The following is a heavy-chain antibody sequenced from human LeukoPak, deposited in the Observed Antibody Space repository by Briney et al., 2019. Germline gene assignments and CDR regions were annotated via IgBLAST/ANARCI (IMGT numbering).Heavy chain of an antibody. CDR1: VFAFSSYS. D-gene: IGHD3-10*02. CDR2: VSSIGSAI. J-gene: IGHJ6*04. Sequence: PGGCLRLSCAASVFAFSSYSINWVRQAPGQGLEWGSYVSSIGSAIYYADYVTGRSTLSRENAKTSLYLQMNSLRAEDTAVYYCAELGITMIGGVWGKGTTVTISS. CDR3: AELGITMIGGV. V-gene: IGHV3-48*04.